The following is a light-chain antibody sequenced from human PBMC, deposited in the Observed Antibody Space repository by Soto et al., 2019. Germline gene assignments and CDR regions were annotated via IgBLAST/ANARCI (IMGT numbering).Light chain of an antibody. CDR1: QSIGSF. J-gene: IGKJ3*01. CDR3: QERGNWPPT. V-gene: IGKV3-11*01. Sequence: EIVLTQSPATLSLSPGERATLSCRASQSIGSFLAWYQQKPGQPPRLLIYDASSRATGIPGRFSGSGSGTGFSLTISGLETEDFAFCYCQERGNWPPTFGPGNKVNIQ. CDR2: DAS.